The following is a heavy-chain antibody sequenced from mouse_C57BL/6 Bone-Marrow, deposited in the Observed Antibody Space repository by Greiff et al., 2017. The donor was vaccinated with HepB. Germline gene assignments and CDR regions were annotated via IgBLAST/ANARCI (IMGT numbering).Heavy chain of an antibody. CDR3: ARWGGDFDY. Sequence: VQLQQSGPELVKPGASVKISCKASGYTFTDYYMNWVKQSHGKSLEWIGDINPNNGGTSYNQKFKGKATLTVDKSSSTAYMELRSLTSEDSAVYYCARWGGDFDYWGQGTTLTVSS. J-gene: IGHJ2*01. V-gene: IGHV1-26*01. CDR2: INPNNGGT. CDR1: GYTFTDYY.